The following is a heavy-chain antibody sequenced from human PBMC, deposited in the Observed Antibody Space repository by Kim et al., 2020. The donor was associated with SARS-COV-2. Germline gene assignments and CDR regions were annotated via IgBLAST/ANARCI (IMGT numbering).Heavy chain of an antibody. CDR2: IYPGDSDT. D-gene: IGHD1-26*01. V-gene: IGHV5-51*01. CDR1: GYSFTSYW. J-gene: IGHJ5*02. Sequence: GESLKISCKGSGYSFTSYWIGWVRQMPGKGLEWMGIIYPGDSDTRYSPSFQGQVTISADKSISTAYLQWSSLKASDTAMYYCARLGVGATTDDNWFDPWGQGTLVTVSS. CDR3: ARLGVGATTDDNWFDP.